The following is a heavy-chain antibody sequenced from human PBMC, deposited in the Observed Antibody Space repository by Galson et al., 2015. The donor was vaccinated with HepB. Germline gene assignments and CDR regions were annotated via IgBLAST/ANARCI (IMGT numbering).Heavy chain of an antibody. CDR2: IIPMFRTA. J-gene: IGHJ4*02. Sequence: SVKVSCKASGVTFSSHAISWVRQAPGHGLEWMGGIIPMFRTANYAQKFQGRVTITADESTTTAYMELSSLTSEDTAVYYCARQYVNSGFYAYWGQGTLVTVSS. CDR3: ARQYVNSGFYAY. D-gene: IGHD3-22*01. V-gene: IGHV1-69*13. CDR1: GVTFSSHA.